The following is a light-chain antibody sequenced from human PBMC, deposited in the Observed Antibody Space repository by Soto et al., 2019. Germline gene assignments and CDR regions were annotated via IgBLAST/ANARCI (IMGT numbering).Light chain of an antibody. CDR3: SSFTSKSTLI. CDR1: MRDIGAYNL. J-gene: IGLJ2*01. Sequence: LTQPASVSGSPGQSITISCAGTMRDIGAYNLVSWYQQHPGKAPQLIIYEVRNRPSGIPFRFSGSKSANTASLTISGLQAEDEADYYCSSFTSKSTLIFGGGTKVT. CDR2: EVR. V-gene: IGLV2-14*03.